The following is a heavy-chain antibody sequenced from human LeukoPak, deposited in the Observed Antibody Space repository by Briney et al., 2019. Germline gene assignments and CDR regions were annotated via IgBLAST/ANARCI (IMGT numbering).Heavy chain of an antibody. Sequence: SQTLSLTCAISGDSVSSNTAGWSWIRQSPSRGLEWLGRTYYRSKWYNDDAGSVKSRITINADTAKNQFSLQLNSVTPEDTAVYYCAREWELLRGGYYYYYMDVWGKGTTVTVSS. V-gene: IGHV6-1*01. D-gene: IGHD1-26*01. CDR2: TYYRSKWYN. J-gene: IGHJ6*03. CDR3: AREWELLRGGYYYYYMDV. CDR1: GDSVSSNTAG.